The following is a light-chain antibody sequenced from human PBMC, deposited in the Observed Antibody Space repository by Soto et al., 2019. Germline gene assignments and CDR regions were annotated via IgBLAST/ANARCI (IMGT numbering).Light chain of an antibody. V-gene: IGLV1-40*01. CDR1: SSNIGAGYD. CDR3: CSYAGGYTHAV. Sequence: QSVLTQPPSVSGAPGQRVTISCTGSSSNIGAGYDVYWYQQFPGTAPKLLIYGNNNRPSGVPERFSGSKSGSSASLAISGLQTEDEADYYCCSYAGGYTHAVFGGGTKLTVL. J-gene: IGLJ2*01. CDR2: GNN.